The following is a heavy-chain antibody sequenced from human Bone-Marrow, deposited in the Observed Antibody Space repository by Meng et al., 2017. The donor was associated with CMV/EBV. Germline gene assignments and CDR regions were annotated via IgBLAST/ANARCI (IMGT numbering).Heavy chain of an antibody. V-gene: IGHV3-7*04. J-gene: IGHJ4*02. Sequence: GESLKISCVASEFTFSNYWMSWVRQAPGKGLEGVANIKEDGREKYYVDSVKGRFTISRDNAKNSLYLHMNSLGAEDTAVYSCARAPFTGLMGSTTAYFDYWGQGARVTGSS. CDR3: ARAPFTGLMGSTTAYFDY. CDR1: EFTFSNYW. CDR2: IKEDGREK. D-gene: IGHD1-26*01.